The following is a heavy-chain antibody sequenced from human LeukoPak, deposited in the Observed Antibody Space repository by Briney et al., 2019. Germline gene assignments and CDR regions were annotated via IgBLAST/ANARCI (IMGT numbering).Heavy chain of an antibody. D-gene: IGHD3-3*01. J-gene: IGHJ6*03. CDR2: MNPNSGNT. CDR3: ARGSSYDFWSGYLSGHYYYYYMDV. CDR1: GYTFTNYY. Sequence: ASVKVSCKASGYTFTNYYMHWVRQATGQGLEWMGWMNPNSGNTGYAQKFQGRVTMTRNTSISTAYMELSSLRSEDTAVYYCARGSSYDFWSGYLSGHYYYYYMDVWGKGTTVTVSS. V-gene: IGHV1-8*01.